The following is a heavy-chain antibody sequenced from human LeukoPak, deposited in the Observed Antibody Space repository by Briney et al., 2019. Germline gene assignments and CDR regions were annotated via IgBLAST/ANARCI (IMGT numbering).Heavy chain of an antibody. D-gene: IGHD2-2*01. CDR1: GGSFSGYY. Sequence: PSETLSLTCAVYGGSFSGYYWSWIRQPPGKGLEWIGEINHSGSTNYNPSLKSRVTISVDTSKNQFSLKLSSVTAADTAVYYCAREGFCSSTSCYPSYYYGMDVWGQGTTVTVSS. J-gene: IGHJ6*02. V-gene: IGHV4-34*01. CDR2: INHSGST. CDR3: AREGFCSSTSCYPSYYYGMDV.